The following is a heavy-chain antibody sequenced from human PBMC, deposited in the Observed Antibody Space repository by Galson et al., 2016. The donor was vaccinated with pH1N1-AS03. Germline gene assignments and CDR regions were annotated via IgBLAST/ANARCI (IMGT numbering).Heavy chain of an antibody. J-gene: IGHJ5*02. CDR3: ARHLYGDYVGWFDP. D-gene: IGHD4-17*01. CDR2: IYYSGST. V-gene: IGHV4-39*01. CDR1: GGSISTSSYY. Sequence: SETLSLTCTVSGGSISTSSYYWGWIRQPPGKGLEWIGSIYYSGSTYYNPSLKSRVTISVDTSKNQFSLKLSSVPAADTAVYCCARHLYGDYVGWFDPWGQGTLVTVSS.